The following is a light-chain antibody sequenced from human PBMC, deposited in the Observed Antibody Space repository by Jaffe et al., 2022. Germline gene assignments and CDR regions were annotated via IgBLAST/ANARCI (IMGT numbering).Light chain of an antibody. V-gene: IGLV2-14*03. Sequence: QSALTQPASVSGSPGQSITISCTGTSSDVGGYQYVSWYQQHPGKAPKLVVYDVSNRPSGISNRFSGSKSGNTASLIISGLQAEDEADFYCSSYTSSSTLVFGGGTKLTVL. CDR3: SSYTSSSTLV. CDR1: SSDVGGYQY. J-gene: IGLJ2*01. CDR2: DVS.